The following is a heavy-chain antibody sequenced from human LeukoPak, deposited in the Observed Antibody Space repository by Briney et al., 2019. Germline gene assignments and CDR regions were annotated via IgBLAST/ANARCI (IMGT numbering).Heavy chain of an antibody. CDR2: INEDGSEK. V-gene: IGHV3-7*01. CDR3: ARGETMDV. Sequence: GGSLRLSCVALEFSFETYWMSCVRQAPGKGPEWVANINEDGSEKHYVGSVRGRFTISRDNADNSLHLQMNSLRPEDMAVYYCARGETMDVWGKGTTVTVSS. CDR1: EFSFETYW. D-gene: IGHD5-24*01. J-gene: IGHJ6*03.